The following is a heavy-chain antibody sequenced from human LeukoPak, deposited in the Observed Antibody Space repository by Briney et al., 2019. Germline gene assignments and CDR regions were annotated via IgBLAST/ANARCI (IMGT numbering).Heavy chain of an antibody. D-gene: IGHD3-3*01. CDR1: GFTFNNYA. CDR2: VTYDGNNQ. V-gene: IGHV3-30-3*02. Sequence: PGGSLRLSCAASGFTFNNYAIHWFRHPPGKGLEWVAVVTYDGNNQYYADSVKGRFTVSRDNSRNTVNLQMNSLRGEDTAVYYCAKSVVYYDFWSLPNDCWGQGTLVTVSS. J-gene: IGHJ4*02. CDR3: AKSVVYYDFWSLPNDC.